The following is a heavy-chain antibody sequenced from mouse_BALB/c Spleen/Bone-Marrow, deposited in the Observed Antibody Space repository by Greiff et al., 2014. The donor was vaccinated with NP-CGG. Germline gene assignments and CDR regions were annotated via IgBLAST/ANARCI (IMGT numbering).Heavy chain of an antibody. Sequence: PLQQSGAELVKPGASVKLSCTASGFNIKDTYMHWVKQRPEQGLEWIGRIDPANGNTKYDPKFQGKATITADTSSNTAYLQLSSLTSEDTAVYYCAAYYYGSSQFAYWGQGTLVTVSA. V-gene: IGHV14-3*02. CDR1: GFNIKDTY. CDR2: IDPANGNT. J-gene: IGHJ3*01. D-gene: IGHD1-1*01. CDR3: AAYYYGSSQFAY.